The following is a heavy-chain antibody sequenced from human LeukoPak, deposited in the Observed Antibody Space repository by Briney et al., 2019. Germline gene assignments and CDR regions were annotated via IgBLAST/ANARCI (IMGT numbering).Heavy chain of an antibody. Sequence: NPGGSLRFSCAASGFTFTDYYMTWIRQAPGKGLEWVSDISSSGSNTKYADSVKGRFTTSRDNAKNSLYLQMISLTAEDTAVYYCARYYYDSSGFYPAFDYWGRGTLVTVSS. CDR1: GFTFTDYY. V-gene: IGHV3-11*03. CDR3: ARYYYDSSGFYPAFDY. CDR2: ISSSGSNT. D-gene: IGHD3-22*01. J-gene: IGHJ4*02.